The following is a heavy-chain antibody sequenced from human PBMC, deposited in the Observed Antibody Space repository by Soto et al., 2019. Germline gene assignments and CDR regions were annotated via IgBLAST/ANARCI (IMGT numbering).Heavy chain of an antibody. CDR3: ARAELPKYYFDY. CDR2: IYYSGST. V-gene: IGHV4-61*01. D-gene: IGHD2-15*01. J-gene: IGHJ4*02. CDR1: GGSVSSGSYY. Sequence: SETLSLTCTVSGGSVSSGSYYWSWIRQPPGKGLEWIGYIYYSGSTNYNPSLKSRVTISVDTSKNQFSLKLSSVTAADTAVYYCARAELPKYYFDYWGQGTLVTVSS.